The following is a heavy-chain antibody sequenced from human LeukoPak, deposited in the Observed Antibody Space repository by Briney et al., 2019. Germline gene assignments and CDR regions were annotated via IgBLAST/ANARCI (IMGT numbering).Heavy chain of an antibody. J-gene: IGHJ4*02. Sequence: ASVKVSCKASGYSFTSYGITWVRQAPGQGLEWMGWISAYNGNTDSAQKLQGRVIMTTDTSTSTAYMELRSLRSDDTAVYYCARDSIAAAGTFSDYWGQGTLVTVSS. V-gene: IGHV1-18*01. CDR3: ARDSIAAAGTFSDY. CDR2: ISAYNGNT. D-gene: IGHD6-13*01. CDR1: GYSFTSYG.